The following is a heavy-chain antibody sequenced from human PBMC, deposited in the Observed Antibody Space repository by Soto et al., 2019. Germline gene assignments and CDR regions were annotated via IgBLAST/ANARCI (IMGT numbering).Heavy chain of an antibody. CDR2: RSYDGSNL. CDR1: GFTFSNYG. V-gene: IGHV3-30*18. Sequence: QVQLVESGGGVVQPGRSLRLSCAASGFTFSNYGMHWVRQAPGKGLEWVAARSYDGSNLYYVDSVKGRFTISRDNSKHTLYLEMNSLRAEDTAVYYCAKVALRRDGDCSVADYWGQGTLGNGSS. D-gene: IGHD2-21*02. CDR3: AKVALRRDGDCSVADY. J-gene: IGHJ4*02.